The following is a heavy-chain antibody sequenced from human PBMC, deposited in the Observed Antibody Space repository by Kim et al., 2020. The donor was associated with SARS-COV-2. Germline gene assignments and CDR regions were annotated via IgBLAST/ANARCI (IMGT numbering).Heavy chain of an antibody. CDR3: ARFDYDILTGYYLYYYGMDV. D-gene: IGHD3-9*01. J-gene: IGHJ6*02. CDR2: IDPSDSYT. V-gene: IGHV5-10-1*01. Sequence: GESLKISCKGSGYSFTSYWISWVRQMPGKGLEWMGRIDPSDSYTNYSPSFQGHVTISADKSISTAYLQWSSLKASDTAMYYCARFDYDILTGYYLYYYGMDVWGQGTTVTVSS. CDR1: GYSFTSYW.